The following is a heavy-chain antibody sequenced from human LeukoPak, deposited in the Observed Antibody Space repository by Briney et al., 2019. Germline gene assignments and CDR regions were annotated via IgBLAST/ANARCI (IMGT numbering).Heavy chain of an antibody. CDR2: ISGSGGST. D-gene: IGHD4-17*01. CDR3: AKDPGPYRDYYFDY. J-gene: IGHJ4*02. Sequence: PGGPLRLSCAASGFTFSSYAVIWPPQARGKGVEWVSAISGSGGSTYYADSVKGRFTISRDNSKKTLYLQMNSLRAEDTAVYYCAKDPGPYRDYYFDYWGQGTLVTVSS. V-gene: IGHV3-23*01. CDR1: GFTFSSYA.